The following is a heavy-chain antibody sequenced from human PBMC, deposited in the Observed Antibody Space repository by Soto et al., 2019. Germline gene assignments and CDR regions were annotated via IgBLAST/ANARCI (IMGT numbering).Heavy chain of an antibody. V-gene: IGHV4-34*01. CDR1: GGSFSGYY. J-gene: IGHJ6*03. CDR2: INHSGST. CDR3: ARGRRRIVAKLIQRGVYYMDV. D-gene: IGHD5-12*01. Sequence: SETLSLTCAVYGGSFSGYYWSWIRQPPGKGLEWIGEINHSGSTNYNPSLKSRVTISVDTSKNQFSLKLSSVTAADTAVYYCARGRRRIVAKLIQRGVYYMDVWGKGTTVTVSS.